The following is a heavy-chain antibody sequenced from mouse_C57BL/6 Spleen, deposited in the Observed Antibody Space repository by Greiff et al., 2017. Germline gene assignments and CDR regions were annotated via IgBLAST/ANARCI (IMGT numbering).Heavy chain of an antibody. Sequence: VQLQQPGAELVKPGASVKLSCKASGYTFTSYWMQWVKQRPGQGLEWIGEIDPSDSYTNYTQKFKGKATLTVDISSSTAYMQLSSLTSEDSAVYYCASWLLRRTWFAYWGQGTLVTVSA. J-gene: IGHJ3*01. V-gene: IGHV1-50*01. D-gene: IGHD1-2*01. CDR3: ASWLLRRTWFAY. CDR1: GYTFTSYW. CDR2: IDPSDSYT.